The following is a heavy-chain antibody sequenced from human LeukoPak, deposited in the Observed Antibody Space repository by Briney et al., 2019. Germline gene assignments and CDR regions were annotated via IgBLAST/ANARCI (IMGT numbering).Heavy chain of an antibody. J-gene: IGHJ4*02. V-gene: IGHV1-18*01. CDR3: ARDKLMSYYYDSSGYYPEAFDY. D-gene: IGHD3-22*01. CDR1: GYTFTSYG. CDR2: ISAYNGNT. Sequence: ASVKVSCKASGYTFTSYGISWVRQAPGQGLEWMGWISAYNGNTNYAQKLQGRVTMTTDTSTSTAYMELRSLRSDDTAVYYCARDKLMSYYYDSSGYYPEAFDYWGQGTLVTVSS.